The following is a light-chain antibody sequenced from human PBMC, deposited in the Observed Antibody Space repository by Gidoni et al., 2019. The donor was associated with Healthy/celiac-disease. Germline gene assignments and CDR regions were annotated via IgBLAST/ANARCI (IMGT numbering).Light chain of an antibody. CDR1: QSVSSSY. CDR3: QQYGSSPHT. CDR2: GAS. Sequence: EIVLTQSPGTLSLSPGERATLSCRASQSVSSSYLAWYQQKPGQAPRLLIHGASSRATGIPDRFSGSGSGTDFTLTISRLEPEDFAVYYCQQYGSSPHTFGQGTKLKIK. V-gene: IGKV3-20*01. J-gene: IGKJ2*01.